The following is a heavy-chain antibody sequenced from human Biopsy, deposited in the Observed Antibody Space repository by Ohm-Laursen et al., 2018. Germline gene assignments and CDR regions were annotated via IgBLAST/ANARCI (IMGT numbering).Heavy chain of an antibody. D-gene: IGHD2-8*01. CDR2: INCKTGTT. CDR1: SYTFTDYN. V-gene: IGHV1-2*02. CDR3: ARDPLNGHKHFDY. Sequence: SSVKVSCKASSYTFTDYNIHWMRQAPGQGLEWLGYINCKTGTTNYAQKFQGTVTITRDTSISTAYLALGSLRSADTAIYYCARDPLNGHKHFDYWGQGSLVTVSS. J-gene: IGHJ4*02.